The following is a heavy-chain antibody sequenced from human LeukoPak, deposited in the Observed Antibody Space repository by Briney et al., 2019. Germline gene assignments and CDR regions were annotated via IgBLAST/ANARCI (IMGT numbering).Heavy chain of an antibody. CDR3: ARGSVGELLWFGEPMGPFDY. J-gene: IGHJ4*02. CDR1: GVTFSSYT. D-gene: IGHD3-10*01. CDR2: ISYDGSNK. V-gene: IGHV3-30*04. Sequence: PGGSLRLSCAASGVTFSSYTMHWVRQAPGKGLEWGAAISYDGSNKYYADSVKGRFTISRDNSKNTLYLQMNSLRAEDTAVYYCARGSVGELLWFGEPMGPFDYWGQGTLVTVSS.